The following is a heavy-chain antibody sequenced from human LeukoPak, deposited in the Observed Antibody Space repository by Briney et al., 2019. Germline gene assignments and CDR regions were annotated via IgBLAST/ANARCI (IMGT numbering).Heavy chain of an antibody. CDR2: IYSGGIT. CDR3: ARDFCSAGSCYPDN. V-gene: IGHV3-66*01. D-gene: IGHD2-15*01. Sequence: RGALRVSCAASVFTVSSNCMCWVCHAPGKGLECVSVIYSGGITYYADSAMGRVTISRDNSKITLYLQMNSLRVEDTAVYYCARDFCSAGSCYPDNWGQGTLVTVSS. J-gene: IGHJ4*02. CDR1: VFTVSSNC.